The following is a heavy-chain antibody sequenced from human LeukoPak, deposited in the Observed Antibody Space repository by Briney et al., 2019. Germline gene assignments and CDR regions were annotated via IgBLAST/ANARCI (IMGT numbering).Heavy chain of an antibody. J-gene: IGHJ4*02. CDR3: AKVGGASYYVENDS. CDR2: ISWNSGSI. Sequence: PGRSLRLSCAVSGLTFDDYAMHWVRQAPGKGLEWVSGISWNSGSIGYADSVKGRFTISRDNAKNSLYLQMNSLRAEDTALYYCAKVGGASYYVENDSWGQGTLVTVSS. CDR1: GLTFDDYA. D-gene: IGHD1-26*01. V-gene: IGHV3-9*01.